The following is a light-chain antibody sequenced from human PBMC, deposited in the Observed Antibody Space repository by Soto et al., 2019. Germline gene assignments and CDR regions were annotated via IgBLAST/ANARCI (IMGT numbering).Light chain of an antibody. CDR3: QQSITYPWT. CDR2: RAS. J-gene: IGKJ1*01. V-gene: IGKV1-5*03. Sequence: IEMTQSPSSLSASAGDRVTITCRASQNIDMYLAWYQQKPGQAPSLLIYRASSLQSGVPSRFSGSGSGTEFTLTISSLQPDDFATYYCQQSITYPWTLGPGTKVDIK. CDR1: QNIDMY.